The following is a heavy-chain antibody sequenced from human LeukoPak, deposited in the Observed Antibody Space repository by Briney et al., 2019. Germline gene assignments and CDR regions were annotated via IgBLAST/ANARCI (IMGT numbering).Heavy chain of an antibody. Sequence: GGSLRLSCAASGFTFSSYSMNWVRQAPGKGLEWVSYITSISDIKYYADSVKGRFTISRDNAKNSLYLQMNSLRDEDTAVYYCAREYYDILTGYYYFDYWGQGTLVTVSS. V-gene: IGHV3-48*02. CDR1: GFTFSSYS. CDR2: ITSISDIK. CDR3: AREYYDILTGYYYFDY. D-gene: IGHD3-9*01. J-gene: IGHJ4*02.